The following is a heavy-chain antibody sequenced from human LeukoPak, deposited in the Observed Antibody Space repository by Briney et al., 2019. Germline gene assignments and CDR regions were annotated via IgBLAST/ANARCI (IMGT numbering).Heavy chain of an antibody. V-gene: IGHV1-18*01. Sequence: GASVKVSCKASGDSFSNYGFAWVRQAPGQGLEWMGWISADSGDRYYAQNFQHRVTMTTDTSTTTGYMELRSLRSDDTAVYYCARGRGSSWTYYFDYWGQGTLVTVSS. J-gene: IGHJ4*02. CDR1: GDSFSNYG. D-gene: IGHD6-13*01. CDR3: ARGRGSSWTYYFDY. CDR2: ISADSGDR.